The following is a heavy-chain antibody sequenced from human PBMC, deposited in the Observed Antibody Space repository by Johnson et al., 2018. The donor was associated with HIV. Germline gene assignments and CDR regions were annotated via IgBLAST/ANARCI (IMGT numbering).Heavy chain of an antibody. CDR1: GFKLYEYD. V-gene: IGHV3-20*04. CDR3: AAHRRDGYNRIQGPRAVDV. Sequence: MMLVESGGDVVRPGGSLRISCVASGFKLYEYDVSWVRQVPGKGLEWDSGITWSGGGTAYADSVKDRFTVSSDNAKNSLYLQMNSLRAEDTALYYCAAHRRDGYNRIQGPRAVDVWGQGTRVSVSS. D-gene: IGHD5-24*01. J-gene: IGHJ3*01. CDR2: ITWSGGGT.